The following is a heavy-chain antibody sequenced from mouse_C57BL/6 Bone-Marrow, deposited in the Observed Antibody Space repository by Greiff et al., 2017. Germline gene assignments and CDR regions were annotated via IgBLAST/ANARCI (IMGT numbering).Heavy chain of an antibody. J-gene: IGHJ2*01. D-gene: IGHD1-1*01. CDR3: ARGNYGNSSPFDY. CDR1: GYTFTDHT. V-gene: IGHV1-78*01. CDR2: IYPSVGST. Sequence: QVQLQQSDAELVKPGASVKISCKVSGYTFTDHTIHWMKQRPEQGLEWIGYIYPSVGSTKYNEKFKGKATLTADKSSSTANMQLNILTSEDSAVYFCARGNYGNSSPFDYWGQGTTLTVSS.